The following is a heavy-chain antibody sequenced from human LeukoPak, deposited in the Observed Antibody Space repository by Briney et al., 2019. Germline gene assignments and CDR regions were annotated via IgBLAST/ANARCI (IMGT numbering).Heavy chain of an antibody. V-gene: IGHV4-61*02. CDR3: ARDKYDFWSGYPYDAFDI. CDR2: IYTSGST. CDR1: GGSISSGSYY. J-gene: IGHJ3*02. Sequence: SETLSLTCTVSGGSISSGSYYWSWIRQPAGKGLEWIGRIYTSGSTNYNPSLKRRVTISVDTSKNQFSLKLSSVTAADTAVYYCARDKYDFWSGYPYDAFDIWGQGTMVTVSS. D-gene: IGHD3-3*01.